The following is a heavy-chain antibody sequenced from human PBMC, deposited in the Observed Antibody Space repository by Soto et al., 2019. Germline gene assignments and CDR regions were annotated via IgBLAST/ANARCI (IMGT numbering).Heavy chain of an antibody. J-gene: IGHJ6*03. CDR2: IYYSGST. CDR1: GGSISSSSYY. D-gene: IGHD1-1*01. V-gene: IGHV4-39*01. Sequence: SETLYLTCTVSGGSISSSSYYWGWIRQPPGKGLEWIGSIYYSGSTYYNPSLKSRVTISVDTSKNQFSLKLSSVTAADTAVYYCARQTVQLERPDYMDVWGKGTTVTVSS. CDR3: ARQTVQLERPDYMDV.